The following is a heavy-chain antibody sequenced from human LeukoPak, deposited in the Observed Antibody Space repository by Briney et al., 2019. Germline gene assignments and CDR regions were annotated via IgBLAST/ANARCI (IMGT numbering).Heavy chain of an antibody. D-gene: IGHD4-11*01. J-gene: IGHJ4*02. V-gene: IGHV1-8*01. CDR1: GYTSTSYD. Sequence: GASVKVSCKASGYTSTSYDINWVRQATGQGLEWMGWMNPNSGNTGYAQKFQGRVTMTRNTSISTAYMELSSLRSEDTAVYYCARGRDYSNYVDYWGQGTLVTVSS. CDR3: ARGRDYSNYVDY. CDR2: MNPNSGNT.